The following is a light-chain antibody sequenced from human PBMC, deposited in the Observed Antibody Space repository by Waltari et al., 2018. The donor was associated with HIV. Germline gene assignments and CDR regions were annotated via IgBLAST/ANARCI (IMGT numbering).Light chain of an antibody. CDR2: MND. CDR3: ASWDDSLGGYWI. Sequence: QSVVTQPPSASGTLGQSVTISCSGGTSNIGSNYAYWYQHLPGTSPKLLIYMNDQRPSGVPDRISGSKSGTSASLAISGLRSEDEADYYCASWDDSLGGYWIFGGGTNLTVL. V-gene: IGLV1-47*01. CDR1: TSNIGSNY. J-gene: IGLJ2*01.